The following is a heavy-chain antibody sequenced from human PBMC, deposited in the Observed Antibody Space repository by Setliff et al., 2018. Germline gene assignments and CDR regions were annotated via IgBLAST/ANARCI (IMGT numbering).Heavy chain of an antibody. CDR3: ARDWRDYGAMGY. J-gene: IGHJ4*02. D-gene: IGHD4-17*01. CDR1: GGTFSSYA. Sequence: SVKVSCKASGGTFSSYAITWVRQAPGQGLEWMGGIIPIFGTANYAQKFQGRVTITADESTSTAYMELSSLRSEDTAVYYCARDWRDYGAMGYWGQGTLVTVSS. CDR2: IIPIFGTA. V-gene: IGHV1-69*13.